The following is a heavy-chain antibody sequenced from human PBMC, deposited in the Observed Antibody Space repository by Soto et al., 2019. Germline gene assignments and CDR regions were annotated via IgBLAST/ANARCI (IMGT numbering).Heavy chain of an antibody. CDR2: LDPEDGET. D-gene: IGHD6-13*01. Sequence: ASVKVSCKVSGYTLTELSMHWVRQAPGKGLEWMGGLDPEDGETIYAQKFQGRVTMTEDTSTDTAYMELSSLRSEDTAVYYCATVSPGIAAAGTVLFGMDVWGQGTTVTVSS. CDR3: ATVSPGIAAAGTVLFGMDV. CDR1: GYTLTELS. J-gene: IGHJ6*02. V-gene: IGHV1-24*01.